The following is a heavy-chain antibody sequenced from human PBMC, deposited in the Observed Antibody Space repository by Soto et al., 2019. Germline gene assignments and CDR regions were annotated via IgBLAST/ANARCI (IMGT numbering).Heavy chain of an antibody. V-gene: IGHV3-48*02. Sequence: EVQLVESGGGLVQPGGSLRLSCAASGFTFSSYNMNWVRQAPGKGLEWVSYISSSSSTIYYADSVKGRFTISRDNAKNSLYLQMNSLRDEDTAVYYCARPEYSSSSYGMDVWGQGTTVTVSS. CDR3: ARPEYSSSSYGMDV. CDR1: GFTFSSYN. J-gene: IGHJ6*02. CDR2: ISSSSSTI. D-gene: IGHD6-6*01.